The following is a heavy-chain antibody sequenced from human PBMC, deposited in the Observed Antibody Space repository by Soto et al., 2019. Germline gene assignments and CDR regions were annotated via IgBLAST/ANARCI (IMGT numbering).Heavy chain of an antibody. CDR3: ARPVCSDGSCGGMDV. D-gene: IGHD2-15*01. Sequence: GGSLRLSCAASGFTFSSYGMHWVRQAPGKGLEWVAVILYDGSNKKYADSVKGRFTIYRDNFGNRVYLQINSLRVEDTAVYYCARPVCSDGSCGGMDVWGQGTTVTVSS. J-gene: IGHJ6*02. CDR1: GFTFSSYG. CDR2: ILYDGSNK. V-gene: IGHV3-33*08.